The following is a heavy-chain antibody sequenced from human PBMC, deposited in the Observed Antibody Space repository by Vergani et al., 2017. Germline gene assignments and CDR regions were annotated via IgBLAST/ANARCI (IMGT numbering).Heavy chain of an antibody. CDR2: IKSKTDGGTT. Sequence: EVQLVESGGGLVKPGGSLRLSCAASGFTFSNAWMSWVRQAPGKGLEWVGRIKSKTDGGTTDYAAPVKGRFPISRDDSKNTLYLQMNSLKTEETAVYYXTTDLDDSKDDYYYYMDVWGKGTTVTVSS. D-gene: IGHD4-11*01. V-gene: IGHV3-15*01. CDR1: GFTFSNAW. CDR3: TTDLDDSKDDYYYYMDV. J-gene: IGHJ6*03.